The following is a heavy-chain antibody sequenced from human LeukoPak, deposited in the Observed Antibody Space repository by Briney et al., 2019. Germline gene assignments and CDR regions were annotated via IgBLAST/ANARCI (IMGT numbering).Heavy chain of an antibody. CDR1: GYTFTSYY. CDR3: ARDLEMATIHYFDY. CDR2: ISAYNGNT. Sequence: ASVKVSCKASGYTFTSYYMHWVRQAPGQGLEWMGWISAYNGNTNYAQKLQGRVTMTTDTSTSTAYMEPRSLRSDDTAVYYCARDLEMATIHYFDYWGQGTLVTVSS. J-gene: IGHJ4*02. V-gene: IGHV1-18*04. D-gene: IGHD5-24*01.